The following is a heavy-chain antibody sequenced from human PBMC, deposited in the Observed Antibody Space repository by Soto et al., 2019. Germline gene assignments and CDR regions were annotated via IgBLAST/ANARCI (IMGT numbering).Heavy chain of an antibody. CDR2: IIPLFGVP. Sequence: QVQLVQSGAEVKKPGSSVKVSCKSSGGTFSSYAINWVRQAPGQGLECMGGIIPLFGVPNYAQKFQGRVTITADDSTTTANMELSSMRAEATALYYCARAYSGGWSGDFDYWDHGIRVTVSS. CDR1: GGTFSSYA. J-gene: IGHJ4*01. V-gene: IGHV1-69*12. D-gene: IGHD6-19*01. CDR3: ARAYSGGWSGDFDY.